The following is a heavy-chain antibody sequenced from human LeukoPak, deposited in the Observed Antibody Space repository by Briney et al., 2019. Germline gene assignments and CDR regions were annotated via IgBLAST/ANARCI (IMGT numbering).Heavy chain of an antibody. V-gene: IGHV1-18*01. CDR3: ARDVGYYDSSGFEAFDI. J-gene: IGHJ3*02. CDR1: GYTFTSYG. D-gene: IGHD3-22*01. CDR2: ISAYNGNT. Sequence: ASVKVSCKASGYTFTSYGISWVRQAPGQGLEWMGWISAYNGNTNYAQKLQGRVTMTTDTSTSTAYMELRSLRSDDTAVYYCARDVGYYDSSGFEAFDIWGQGTMVTVSS.